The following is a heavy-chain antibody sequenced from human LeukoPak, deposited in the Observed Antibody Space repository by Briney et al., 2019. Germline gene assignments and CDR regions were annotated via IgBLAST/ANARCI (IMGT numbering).Heavy chain of an antibody. CDR2: IYYSGST. Sequence: PSETLSLTCTVSGGSISSGGYYWSWIRQHPGKGLEWIGYIYYSGSTYYNPSLKSRVTISVDTSKNQFSLKLSSVTAADTAVYYCARSPAATHAFDIWGQGTMVTVSS. CDR1: GGSISSGGYY. V-gene: IGHV4-31*03. CDR3: ARSPAATHAFDI. D-gene: IGHD2-15*01. J-gene: IGHJ3*02.